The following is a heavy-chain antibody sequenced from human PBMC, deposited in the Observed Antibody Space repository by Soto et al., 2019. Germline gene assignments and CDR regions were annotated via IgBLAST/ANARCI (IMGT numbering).Heavy chain of an antibody. J-gene: IGHJ5*02. Sequence: SPTLSLTCAISGHSVSNNGATWNWIRQSPSRGLEWLGRAYYRSRWIYDYAMSVKSRISINPDTSKNQVSLQLNSVTPEDTAVYFCAKGDNLGPKTGYAFDPWGQGIMVTVSS. CDR1: GHSVSNNGAT. CDR3: AKGDNLGPKTGYAFDP. CDR2: AYYRSRWIY. D-gene: IGHD5-12*01. V-gene: IGHV6-1*01.